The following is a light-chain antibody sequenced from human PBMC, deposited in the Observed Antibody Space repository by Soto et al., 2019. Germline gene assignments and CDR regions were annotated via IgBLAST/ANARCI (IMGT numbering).Light chain of an antibody. V-gene: IGKV3-20*01. CDR1: QSVSYY. CDR3: QQYGSSPKT. J-gene: IGKJ1*01. Sequence: EIVLTQSPGTLSLSPGERATLSCRASQSVSYYLAWYQQKPGQAPRLLIYDASSGATGVPDRFSGSWSVTDFTITISRLEPEDFAVYYCQQYGSSPKTFGQGTKVDIK. CDR2: DAS.